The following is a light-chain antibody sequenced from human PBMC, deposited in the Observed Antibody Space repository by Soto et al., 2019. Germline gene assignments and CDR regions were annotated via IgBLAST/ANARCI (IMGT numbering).Light chain of an antibody. CDR3: QQYNSRT. CDR2: KAS. V-gene: IGKV1-5*03. J-gene: IGKJ1*01. CDR1: QSISSW. Sequence: DIQMTQSPSTLSASEGDRVTITCRASQSISSWLAWYQQKPGKAPKLLIYKASSLESGVPSRFSGSGSGTEFTLTISSLQPDDFATYYCQQYNSRTFGQGTKVDIK.